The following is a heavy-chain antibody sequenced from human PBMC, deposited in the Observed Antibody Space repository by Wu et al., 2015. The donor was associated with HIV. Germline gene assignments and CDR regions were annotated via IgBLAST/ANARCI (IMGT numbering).Heavy chain of an antibody. J-gene: IGHJ4*02. CDR3: ALDY. CDR2: INPHDNGK. CDR1: TYTFMNYF. Sequence: QVQLLQSGAEVEKPGASVTVSCKASTYTFMNYFIHWVRQAPGQGLEWMGIINPHDNGKTYSQKFQDRFTMTRDTSTSTLYMELSRLTSEDTAVYDRALDYWGQGTLVTVSS. V-gene: IGHV1-46*01.